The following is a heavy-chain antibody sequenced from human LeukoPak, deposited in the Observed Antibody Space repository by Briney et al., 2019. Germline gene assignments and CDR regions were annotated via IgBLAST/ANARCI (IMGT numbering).Heavy chain of an antibody. V-gene: IGHV1-69*06. J-gene: IGHJ5*02. D-gene: IGHD3-10*01. CDR1: GGTFSSYA. CDR3: ARVVVRGSNWFDP. Sequence: GSSVKVSCKASGGTFSSYAISWVRQAPGQGREWMGGIIPIFGTANYAQKFQGRVTITADKSTSTAYMELSSLRSEDTAVYYCARVVVRGSNWFDPWGQGTLVTVSS. CDR2: IIPIFGTA.